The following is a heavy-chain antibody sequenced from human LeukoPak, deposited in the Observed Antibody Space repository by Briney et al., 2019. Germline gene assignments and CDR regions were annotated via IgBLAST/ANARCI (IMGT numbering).Heavy chain of an antibody. Sequence: GGSLRLSCVVSGLTFSDYWMSWVRQAPGKGLEWVGNIKQDGSETCYGDSVKGRFTISRDNAKKSLYLQMNNLRAEDTAVYYCARHLTFFDYWGQGALVSVSS. CDR1: GLTFSDYW. V-gene: IGHV3-7*01. J-gene: IGHJ4*02. CDR2: IKQDGSET. CDR3: ARHLTFFDY. D-gene: IGHD4/OR15-4a*01.